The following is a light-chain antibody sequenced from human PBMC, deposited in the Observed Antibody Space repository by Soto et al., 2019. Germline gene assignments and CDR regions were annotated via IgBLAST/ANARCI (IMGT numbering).Light chain of an antibody. CDR1: SSDVGSYIL. CDR2: EGS. J-gene: IGLJ2*01. V-gene: IGLV2-23*01. Sequence: QSVLTQPSSVSGSPGQSITISCTGTSSDVGSYILVSWYQQHPGKAPKLMIYEGSKRTSGVSNRFSGSQSGNTASLTISGLQAEDEAYYYCCSYAGSTSVVVFGGGTQLTVL. CDR3: CSYAGSTSVVV.